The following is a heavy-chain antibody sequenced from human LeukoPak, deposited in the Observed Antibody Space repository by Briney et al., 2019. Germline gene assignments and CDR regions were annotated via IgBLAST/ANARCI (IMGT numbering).Heavy chain of an antibody. J-gene: IGHJ4*02. V-gene: IGHV3-23*01. CDR1: GFTFSSYA. D-gene: IGHD6-6*01. Sequence: GGSLRLSCAASGFTFSSYAMSWVRQVPGKGLEWVSVISGSGDNTYYADSVKGRFTISRDNSKNMLYLQMNSLRAEDTAVYYCAKWKYSNSGIDDYWGQGTLVTVSS. CDR2: ISGSGDNT. CDR3: AKWKYSNSGIDDY.